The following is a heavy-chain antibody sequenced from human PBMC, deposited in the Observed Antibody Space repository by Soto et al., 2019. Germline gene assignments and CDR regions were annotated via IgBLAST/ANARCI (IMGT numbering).Heavy chain of an antibody. CDR3: ARVRGYYGSGSRDNNWFDP. J-gene: IGHJ5*02. D-gene: IGHD3-10*01. V-gene: IGHV3-11*05. Sequence: GGSLRLSCAASGFTFSDYYMSWIRQAPGKGLEWVSYISSSSSYTNYADSVKGRFTISRDNAKNSLYLQMNSLRAEDTAVYYCARVRGYYGSGSRDNNWFDPWGQGTLVTVSS. CDR1: GFTFSDYY. CDR2: ISSSSSYT.